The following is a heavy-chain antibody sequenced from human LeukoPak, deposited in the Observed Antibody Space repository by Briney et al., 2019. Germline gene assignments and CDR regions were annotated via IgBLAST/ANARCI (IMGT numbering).Heavy chain of an antibody. D-gene: IGHD2-2*01. V-gene: IGHV5-51*01. CDR3: ARYCSSTSCFGWFDP. CDR1: DYSFTSYW. CDR2: IYPGDSDT. Sequence: GESLKISCLGSDYSFTSYWIGWARHLPGKGLEWMGIIYPGDSDTRCSPSFQGQVTISADKSISTAYLQWSSLKASDTAMYYCARYCSSTSCFGWFDPWGQGTLVTVSS. J-gene: IGHJ5*02.